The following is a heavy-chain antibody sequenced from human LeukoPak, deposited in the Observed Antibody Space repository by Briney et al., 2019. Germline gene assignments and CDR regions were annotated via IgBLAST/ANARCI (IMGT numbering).Heavy chain of an antibody. CDR1: GGSFSGYY. CDR2: INHSGST. J-gene: IGHJ6*04. D-gene: IGHD2-2*01. CDR3: PRGGAPRYCRSASCYPVGSYMDV. Sequence: AETLSLTCAVYGGSFSGYYWSWIRQPPGKGLEWIGEINHSGSTNYTPSLKSRVTISVDTSKNQFSLKLSPVTGAYTAVDYWPRGGAPRYCRSASCYPVGSYMDVWGKGTTVTVSS. V-gene: IGHV4-34*01.